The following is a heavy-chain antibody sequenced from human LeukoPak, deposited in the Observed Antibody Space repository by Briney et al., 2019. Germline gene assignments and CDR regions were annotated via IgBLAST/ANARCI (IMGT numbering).Heavy chain of an antibody. CDR2: ISWNSGSI. CDR1: GFTFDDYA. V-gene: IGHV3-9*01. D-gene: IGHD6-13*01. Sequence: GGSLRLSCAASGFTFDDYAMQWVRQAPGKGLEWGSGISWNSGSIGHADSVKGRFTISRDNAKNSLYLQMNSLRAEDTALYYCAKFGAAAGNRRAYYYYYGMDVWGQGTTVTVSS. J-gene: IGHJ6*02. CDR3: AKFGAAAGNRRAYYYYYGMDV.